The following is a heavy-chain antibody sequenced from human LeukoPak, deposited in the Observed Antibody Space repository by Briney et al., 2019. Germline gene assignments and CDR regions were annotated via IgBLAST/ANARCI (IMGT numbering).Heavy chain of an antibody. CDR1: GFTFSSYS. D-gene: IGHD3-3*01. J-gene: IGHJ6*03. Sequence: GGTLRLSCAASGFTFSSYSMNWVRQAPGKGLEWVSSINSNSSYIYYTDSLKGRFTISRDNAKNSLYLQMNSLRAEDTAVYYCARTGDYDFWSAYHFYYYYYMDVWGKGTTVTVSS. CDR3: ARTGDYDFWSAYHFYYYYYMDV. V-gene: IGHV3-21*01. CDR2: INSNSSYI.